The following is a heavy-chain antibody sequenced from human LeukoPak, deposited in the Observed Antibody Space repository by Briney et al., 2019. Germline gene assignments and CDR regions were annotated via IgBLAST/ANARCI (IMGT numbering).Heavy chain of an antibody. V-gene: IGHV3-9*01. Sequence: GGSLRLSCAASGFTFDDYAMHWVRPAPGKGLEWVSGISWNSGSIGYADSVKGRFTISRDNAKNSLYLQMNSLRAEDTALYYCAKDIRLTTVVTPTIDYWGQGTLVTVSS. D-gene: IGHD4-17*01. CDR1: GFTFDDYA. J-gene: IGHJ4*02. CDR3: AKDIRLTTVVTPTIDY. CDR2: ISWNSGSI.